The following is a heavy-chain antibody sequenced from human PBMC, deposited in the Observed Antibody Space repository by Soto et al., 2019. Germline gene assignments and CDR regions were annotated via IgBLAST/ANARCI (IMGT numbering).Heavy chain of an antibody. J-gene: IGHJ4*02. V-gene: IGHV6-1*01. D-gene: IGHD3-9*01. CDR2: TYYRSKWYN. Sequence: PALSRTCAISGDSVSSNRAAWYWIMQSPSRGLEWLGRTYYRSKWYNDYAVSVKSRITINPDTSKNQFSLQMNSLESEYTAVYYCSRDDSDWFFNWGQGTLVTVSS. CDR1: GDSVSSNRAA. CDR3: SRDDSDWFFN.